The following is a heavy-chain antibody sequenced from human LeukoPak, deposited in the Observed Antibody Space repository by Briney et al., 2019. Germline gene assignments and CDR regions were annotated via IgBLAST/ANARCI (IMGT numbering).Heavy chain of an antibody. Sequence: GGSLRLSCAASGFTFSNYAMNWVRQAAGKGLEWVSYISSSSTTIKYADSVKGRFTISRDNAKNSLYLQMNSLRVEDAAVYYCARGDSSTWYHRAYFDYWGQGTLVTVSS. CDR2: ISSSSTTI. J-gene: IGHJ4*02. CDR1: GFTFSNYA. CDR3: ARGDSSTWYHRAYFDY. D-gene: IGHD6-13*01. V-gene: IGHV3-48*01.